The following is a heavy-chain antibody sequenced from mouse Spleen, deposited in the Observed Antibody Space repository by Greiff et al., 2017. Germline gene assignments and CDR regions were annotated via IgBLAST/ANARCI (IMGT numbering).Heavy chain of an antibody. CDR1: GFTFSSYT. Sequence: EVQRVESGGGLVKPGGSLKLSCAASGFTFSSYTMSWVRQTPEKRLEWVATISGGGGNTYYPDSVKGRFTISRDNAKNTLYLQMSSLRSEDTALYYCARQGNYHFDYWGQGTTLTVSS. V-gene: IGHV5-9*01. CDR2: ISGGGGNT. D-gene: IGHD2-1*01. CDR3: ARQGNYHFDY. J-gene: IGHJ2*01.